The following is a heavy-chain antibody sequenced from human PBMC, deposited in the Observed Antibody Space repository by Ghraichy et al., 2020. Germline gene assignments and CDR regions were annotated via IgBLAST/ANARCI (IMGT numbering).Heavy chain of an antibody. Sequence: GESLNISCETSGFDFPMHGMHWVRQAPGKGLEWVAFIGYDGGNKYEADSVAGRFTIARDNSKHTLYLQMSSLRPEDSAMYYCAKDPRRTRLVGAPTFDYWGQGVRVTVSS. D-gene: IGHD1-26*01. CDR3: AKDPRRTRLVGAPTFDY. J-gene: IGHJ4*02. CDR2: IGYDGGNK. CDR1: GFDFPMHG. V-gene: IGHV3-30*02.